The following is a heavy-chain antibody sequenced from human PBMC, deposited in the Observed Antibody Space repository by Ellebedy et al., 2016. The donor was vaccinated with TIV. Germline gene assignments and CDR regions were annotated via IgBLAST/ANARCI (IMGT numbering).Heavy chain of an antibody. V-gene: IGHV1-18*01. CDR1: GYTFTSYG. CDR3: ARDHQGSYDFWSGYYTGVYYYGMDV. J-gene: IGHJ6*02. CDR2: ISAYNGNT. Sequence: AASVKVSCKASGYTFTSYGISWVRQAPGQGLEWMGWISAYNGNTNYAQKLQGRVTMTTDTSTSTAYMELRSLRSDDTAVYYCARDHQGSYDFWSGYYTGVYYYGMDVWGQGTTVTVSS. D-gene: IGHD3-3*01.